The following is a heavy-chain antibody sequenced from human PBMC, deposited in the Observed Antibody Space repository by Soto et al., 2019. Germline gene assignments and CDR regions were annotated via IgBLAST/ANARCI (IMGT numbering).Heavy chain of an antibody. D-gene: IGHD3-3*01. CDR2: IIPIFGTA. V-gene: IGHV1-69*13. CDR1: GGTFSSYA. CDR3: ARTLITIFGVVNYYYGMDV. J-gene: IGHJ6*02. Sequence: SVKVSCKASGGTFSSYAISWVRQAPGQGLEWMGGIIPIFGTANYAQKFQGRVTITADESTSTAYMELSSLRSEDTAVYYCARTLITIFGVVNYYYGMDVWGQGTTVTV.